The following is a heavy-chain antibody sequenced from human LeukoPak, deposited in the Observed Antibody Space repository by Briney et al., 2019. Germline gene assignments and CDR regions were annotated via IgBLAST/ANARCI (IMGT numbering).Heavy chain of an antibody. J-gene: IGHJ6*03. CDR2: IYYSGST. V-gene: IGHV4-59*01. CDR3: ARETSQKGAHYMDV. Sequence: SETLSLTCTVSGDSISSYYWSWIRQPPGKGLEWLGYIYYSGSTNYNPSLKSRVTISVDTSKNQFSLKLSSVTAADTAVYYCARETSQKGAHYMDVWGKGTTVTISS. D-gene: IGHD3-16*01. CDR1: GDSISSYY.